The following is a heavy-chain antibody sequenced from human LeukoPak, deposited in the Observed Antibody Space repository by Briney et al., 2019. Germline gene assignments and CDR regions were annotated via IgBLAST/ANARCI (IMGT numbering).Heavy chain of an antibody. CDR1: GDSISRYY. Sequence: PSETLSLTCTVSGDSISRYYWSWIRQSPGKGLEWIGYIFYSGISNYNPSLKSRVTVSVDTSKNQVSLKLRSVTAADTAVYYCAKDGATTSHFDYWGQGTLVTVSS. V-gene: IGHV4-59*01. CDR3: AKDGATTSHFDY. D-gene: IGHD1-26*01. J-gene: IGHJ4*02. CDR2: IFYSGIS.